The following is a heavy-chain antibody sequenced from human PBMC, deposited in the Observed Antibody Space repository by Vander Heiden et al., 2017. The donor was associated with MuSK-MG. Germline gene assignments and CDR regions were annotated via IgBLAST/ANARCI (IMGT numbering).Heavy chain of an antibody. D-gene: IGHD4-17*01. CDR1: GGTFSSYA. V-gene: IGHV1-69*01. Sequence: QVQLVQPGAEVKKPGSSVKVSCKVSGGTFSSYAISWVRQAPGQGLEWMGGIIPIFSTANCAQEFQSRVTITADESTSTAYMELSSLRAENTAVYCCARGELTVTQRWGLFDYWGQGTLVTVSS. CDR3: ARGELTVTQRWGLFDY. J-gene: IGHJ4*02. CDR2: IIPIFSTA.